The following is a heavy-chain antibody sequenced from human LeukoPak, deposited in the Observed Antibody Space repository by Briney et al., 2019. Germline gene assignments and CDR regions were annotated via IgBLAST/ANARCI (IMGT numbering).Heavy chain of an antibody. CDR2: IYSDGSST. V-gene: IGHV3-74*01. Sequence: GGSLRLSCAASGFTSSSYWMHWVRQAPGKGLVWVSRIYSDGSSTSYADSVKGRFTISRDNAKNTLYLQTSSLRAEDTAVYYCGRGTYGIAYWGQGTLATVSS. D-gene: IGHD1-7*01. J-gene: IGHJ4*02. CDR1: GFTSSSYW. CDR3: GRGTYGIAY.